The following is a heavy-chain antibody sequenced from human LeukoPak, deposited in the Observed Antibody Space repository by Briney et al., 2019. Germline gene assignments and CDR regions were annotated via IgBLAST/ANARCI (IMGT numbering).Heavy chain of an antibody. V-gene: IGHV1-69*13. Sequence: SVKVSCKASGGTFSSYAISWVRQAPGQGLEWMGGIIPIFGTANYAQKFQGRVTITADESTSTAYMELSSLRSEDTAVYYCASATLYCSSASCYAFREYYFDYWGQGTLVTVSS. CDR3: ASATLYCSSASCYAFREYYFDY. CDR2: IIPIFGTA. J-gene: IGHJ4*02. D-gene: IGHD2-2*01. CDR1: GGTFSSYA.